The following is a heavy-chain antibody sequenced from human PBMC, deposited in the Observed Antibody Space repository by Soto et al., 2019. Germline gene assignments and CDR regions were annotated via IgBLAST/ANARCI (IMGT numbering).Heavy chain of an antibody. D-gene: IGHD3-3*01. CDR2: ISAYNGNT. J-gene: IGHJ6*01. V-gene: IGHV1-18*01. CDR3: ARDAPTYYDFWSGYSPYYYCMGV. Sequence: GASVKVSCKASGYTFTSYGISWVRQAPGQGLEWMGWISAYNGNTNYAQKLQGRVTMTTDTSTSTAYMGLRSLRSDDTAVYYCARDAPTYYDFWSGYSPYYYCMGVRGQRTTVT. CDR1: GYTFTSYG.